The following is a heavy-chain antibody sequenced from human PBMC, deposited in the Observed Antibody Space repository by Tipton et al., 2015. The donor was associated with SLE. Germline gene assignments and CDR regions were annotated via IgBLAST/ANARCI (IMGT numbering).Heavy chain of an antibody. J-gene: IGHJ4*02. CDR3: ARGGALDF. CDR2: MSPDSGNT. V-gene: IGHV1-8*01. CDR1: GYTFTRYD. Sequence: QVQLVQSGPEVKKPGASVRLSCKASGYTFTRYDIHWVRQATGQGLEWMGWMSPDSGNTGYAQKFQGRVTMTRDTSMSTAFMDLSSLTSDDTAVYFCARGGALDFWGQGTPVTVSS.